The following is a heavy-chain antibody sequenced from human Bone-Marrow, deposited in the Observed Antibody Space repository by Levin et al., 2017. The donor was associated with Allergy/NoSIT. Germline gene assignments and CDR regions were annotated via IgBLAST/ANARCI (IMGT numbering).Heavy chain of an antibody. D-gene: IGHD4-23*01. J-gene: IGHJ4*02. V-gene: IGHV3-73*01. CDR2: IRIKANTYAT. CDR3: TRAGDTTVATRNNDY. Sequence: PGGSLRLSCAASGFIFSGSAMHWVRQASGKGLEWVGRIRIKANTYATAYAASVKGRFTIPRDDSKNTAYLQMNSLRTDDTAMYYCTRAGDTTVATRNNDYWGQGTLVTVSS. CDR1: GFIFSGSA.